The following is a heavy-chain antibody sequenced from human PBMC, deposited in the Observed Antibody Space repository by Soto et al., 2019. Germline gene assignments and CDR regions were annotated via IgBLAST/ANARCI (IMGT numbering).Heavy chain of an antibody. CDR3: ARGSTDSYPGSRIFDF. CDR1: GRTFGSLS. J-gene: IGHJ4*02. V-gene: IGHV3-23*01. D-gene: IGHD3-10*01. CDR2: ITYTGGDA. Sequence: GSLRLSCVASGRTFGSLSMTWVLQAPGEGLQWVSTITYTGGDAKYADSVRGRFVISRDNSKKTLYLQMTSLTAEDSAMYYCARGSTDSYPGSRIFDFWGRGTLVTVSS.